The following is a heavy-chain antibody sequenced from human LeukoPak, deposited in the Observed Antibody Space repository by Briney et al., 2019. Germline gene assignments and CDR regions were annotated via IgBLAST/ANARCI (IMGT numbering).Heavy chain of an antibody. D-gene: IGHD6-19*01. CDR1: GYTFTSYD. Sequence: ASVKVSCKASGYTFTSYDINWVRQAPGQGLEWMGWMNPNSGNTGYAQKFQGRVTMTRNTSISTAYMELSSLRSEDTAVYYCARVRSSGYSSGWYYFDYWGQGTLVTVSS. CDR3: ARVRSSGYSSGWYYFDY. CDR2: MNPNSGNT. V-gene: IGHV1-8*01. J-gene: IGHJ4*02.